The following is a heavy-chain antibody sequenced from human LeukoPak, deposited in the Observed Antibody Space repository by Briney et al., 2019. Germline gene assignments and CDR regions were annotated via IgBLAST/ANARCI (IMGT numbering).Heavy chain of an antibody. Sequence: GGSLRLSCAASGFTFSSYGMHWVRQAPGKGLEWVAFIHYDGSDKYFADSVKGRFIISRDNSKNTLYLKMNSLRTEDTAVYYCAKGYYYDSSALGGNWFDPWGQGTLVTVSS. V-gene: IGHV3-30*02. CDR3: AKGYYYDSSALGGNWFDP. D-gene: IGHD3-22*01. J-gene: IGHJ5*02. CDR2: IHYDGSDK. CDR1: GFTFSSYG.